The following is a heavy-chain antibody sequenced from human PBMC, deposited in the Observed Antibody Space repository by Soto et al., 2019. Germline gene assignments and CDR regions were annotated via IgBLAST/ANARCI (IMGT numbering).Heavy chain of an antibody. V-gene: IGHV3-48*02. CDR2: ISSSSSTI. D-gene: IGHD2-15*01. J-gene: IGHJ3*02. Sequence: EVQLVESGGGSVQPGGSLRLSCAASGFTFSSYSMNWVRQAPGKGLEWVSYISSSSSTIYYADSVKGRFTISRDNAKNSLYLQMNSLRDEDTAVYYCARDGYCSGGSCLYDAFDIWGQGTMVTVSS. CDR1: GFTFSSYS. CDR3: ARDGYCSGGSCLYDAFDI.